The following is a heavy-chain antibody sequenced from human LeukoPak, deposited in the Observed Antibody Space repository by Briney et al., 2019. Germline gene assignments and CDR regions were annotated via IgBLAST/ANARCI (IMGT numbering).Heavy chain of an antibody. D-gene: IGHD6-6*01. CDR1: GVTFSSST. Sequence: PGGSLRLSCAASGVTFSSSTMNWVRQAPGKGLEWVSSISSSNIYYADSVKGRCSISRDNARNSLYLQMNSLRAEDTAVYYCANSSSSRGVVNWFDPWGQGTLVTVSS. CDR3: ANSSSSRGVVNWFDP. CDR2: ISSSNI. V-gene: IGHV3-21*01. J-gene: IGHJ5*02.